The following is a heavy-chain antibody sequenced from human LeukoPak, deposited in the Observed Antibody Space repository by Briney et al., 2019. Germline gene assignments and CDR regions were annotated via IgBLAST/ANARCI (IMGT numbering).Heavy chain of an antibody. J-gene: IGHJ6*02. CDR1: GGSISSSSYY. Sequence: SETLSLTCTVSGGSISSSSYYWGWIRQPPGKGLEWIGSIYYSGSTYYNPSLKSRVTISVDTSKNQFSLQLSSVTAADTAVYYCASLMVSPLYYYYGMDVWGQGTTVTVSS. CDR2: IYYSGST. CDR3: ASLMVSPLYYYYGMDV. V-gene: IGHV4-39*01. D-gene: IGHD2-8*02.